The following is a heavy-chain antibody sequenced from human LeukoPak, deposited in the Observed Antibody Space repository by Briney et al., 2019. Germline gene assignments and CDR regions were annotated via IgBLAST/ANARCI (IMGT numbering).Heavy chain of an antibody. CDR1: GGSITNTNY. CDR2: VNLQGST. Sequence: TPSETLSLTCGVSGGSITNTNYWTWVRQPPGKGLEWIGEVNLQGSTNYNPSLMGRVAISVDKSENHISLQLTSVTAADTAVYYCAREGGPYRPLDYSGQGTLVTVSS. J-gene: IGHJ4*02. V-gene: IGHV4-4*02. CDR3: AREGGPYRPLDY.